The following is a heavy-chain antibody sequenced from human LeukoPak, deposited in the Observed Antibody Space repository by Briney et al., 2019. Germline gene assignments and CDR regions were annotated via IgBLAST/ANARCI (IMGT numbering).Heavy chain of an antibody. V-gene: IGHV4-4*02. Sequence: TLSLTCAVSGGSISSSNWWSWVRQPPGKGLEWIGEIYHSGSTNYNPSLKSRVTISVDKSKNQFSLKLSSVTAADTAVYYCARGRMGIAAAGTFDYWGQGTLVTVSS. CDR2: IYHSGST. CDR3: ARGRMGIAAAGTFDY. J-gene: IGHJ4*02. D-gene: IGHD6-13*01. CDR1: GGSISSSNW.